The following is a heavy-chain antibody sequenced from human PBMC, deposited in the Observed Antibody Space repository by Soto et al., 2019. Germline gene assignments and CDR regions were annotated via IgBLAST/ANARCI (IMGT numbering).Heavy chain of an antibody. CDR1: GFTFSSYA. D-gene: IGHD2-15*01. J-gene: IGHJ4*02. Sequence: GSLRLSCAASGFTFSSYAMSWVREAPLKGLEWVSAISGSGGSTYYADSVKGRFTISRDNSKNTLYLQMNSLRAEDTAVYYCAKSESSAATPNPFDYWGQGTLVTVSS. CDR2: ISGSGGST. CDR3: AKSESSAATPNPFDY. V-gene: IGHV3-23*01.